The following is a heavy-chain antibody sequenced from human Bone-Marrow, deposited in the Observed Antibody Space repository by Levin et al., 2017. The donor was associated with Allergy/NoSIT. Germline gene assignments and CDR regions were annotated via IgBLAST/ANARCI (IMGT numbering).Heavy chain of an antibody. V-gene: IGHV3-23*01. CDR3: AKTEVPAANGVYYYYYDGMDV. CDR1: GFTFSSYA. Sequence: GGSLRLSCAASGFTFSSYAMSWVRQAPGKGLEWVSAISGSGGSTYYADSVKGRFTISRDNSKNTLYLQMNSLRAEDTAVYYCAKTEVPAANGVYYYYYDGMDVWGQGTTVTVSS. J-gene: IGHJ6*02. CDR2: ISGSGGST. D-gene: IGHD2-2*01.